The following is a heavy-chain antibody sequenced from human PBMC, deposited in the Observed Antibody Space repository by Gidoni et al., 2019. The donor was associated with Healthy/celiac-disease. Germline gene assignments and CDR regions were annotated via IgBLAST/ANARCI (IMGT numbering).Heavy chain of an antibody. D-gene: IGHD1-26*01. J-gene: IGHJ4*02. CDR3: AKAAVGAFFDY. V-gene: IGHV3-9*01. Sequence: EVQLVESGGGLVQPGRSLRLSCAASGFTFDDYAMHWVRQAPGKGLEWVSGISWNSGSIGYADSVKGRFTISRDNAKNSLYLQMNSLRAEDTALYYCAKAAVGAFFDYWGQGTLVTVSS. CDR1: GFTFDDYA. CDR2: ISWNSGSI.